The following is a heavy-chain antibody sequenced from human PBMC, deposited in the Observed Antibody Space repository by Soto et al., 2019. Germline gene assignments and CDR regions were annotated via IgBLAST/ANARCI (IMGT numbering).Heavy chain of an antibody. CDR3: ARYYYYDSSGYPSVGY. D-gene: IGHD3-22*01. CDR2: ISYDGSNK. J-gene: IGHJ4*02. CDR1: GFTFSSYA. V-gene: IGHV3-30-3*01. Sequence: QVQLVESGGGVVQPGRSLRLSCAASGFTFSSYAMHWVRQAPGKGLEWVAVISYDGSNKYYADSVKGRFTISRDNSKNTLYLQMNSLRAEDTAVYYCARYYYYDSSGYPSVGYWGQGTLVTVSS.